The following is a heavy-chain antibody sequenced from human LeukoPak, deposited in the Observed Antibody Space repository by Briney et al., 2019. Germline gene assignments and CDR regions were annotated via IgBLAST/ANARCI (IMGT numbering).Heavy chain of an antibody. J-gene: IGHJ6*02. Sequence: GGSLRLSCAASGFTFSSYSMNWVRQAPGKGLEWVSSISSSSSYIYYADSVKGRFTISRDNSKNTLYLQMNSLRAEDTAVYYCAKHSSSPYYYYGMDVWGQGTTVTVSS. CDR1: GFTFSSYS. CDR3: AKHSSSPYYYYGMDV. CDR2: ISSSSSYI. V-gene: IGHV3-21*04. D-gene: IGHD6-6*01.